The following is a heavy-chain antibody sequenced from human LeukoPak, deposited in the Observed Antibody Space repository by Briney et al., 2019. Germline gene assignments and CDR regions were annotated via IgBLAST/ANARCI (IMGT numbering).Heavy chain of an antibody. CDR2: INPSGGST. Sequence: ASVKVSCKASGYTFTSYYMHWVRQAPGQGLEWMGIINPSGGSTSYAQKFQGRVTMTRDTSTSTVYMELSSLRSEDTAVYYCAIDPPYCGGDCYLDYFDYWGQGTLVTVSS. CDR1: GYTFTSYY. J-gene: IGHJ4*02. CDR3: AIDPPYCGGDCYLDYFDY. D-gene: IGHD2-21*01. V-gene: IGHV1-46*01.